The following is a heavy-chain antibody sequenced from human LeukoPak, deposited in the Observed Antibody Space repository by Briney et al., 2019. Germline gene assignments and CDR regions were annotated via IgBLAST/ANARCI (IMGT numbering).Heavy chain of an antibody. CDR2: ISYDGSNK. V-gene: IGHV3-30*04. J-gene: IGHJ4*02. CDR3: ARGNGNYRYYFDY. Sequence: GRSLRLSCAASGFTFSSYAMHWVRQAPGKGLEWVAVISYDGSNKYYADSVKGRFTISRDNSKNTLYLQMNSLRAEDTAVYYCARGNGNYRYYFDYWGQGTLVTVSS. CDR1: GFTFSSYA. D-gene: IGHD1-7*01.